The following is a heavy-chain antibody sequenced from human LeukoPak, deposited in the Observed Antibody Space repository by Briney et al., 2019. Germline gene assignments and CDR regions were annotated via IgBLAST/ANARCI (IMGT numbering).Heavy chain of an antibody. CDR1: GDSISSYH. D-gene: IGHD3-10*01. J-gene: IGHJ4*02. V-gene: IGHV4-59*01. CDR2: IYYSGST. CDR3: AKDSARGKGGGVLLWN. Sequence: SETLSLTCTVSGDSISSYHWSWIRQPPGKGLEWIWYIYYSGSTKYNTSLKNRVTISVDASKNQFSLKLTSVTAADTAMYYCAKDSARGKGGGVLLWNWGQGTLVTVSS.